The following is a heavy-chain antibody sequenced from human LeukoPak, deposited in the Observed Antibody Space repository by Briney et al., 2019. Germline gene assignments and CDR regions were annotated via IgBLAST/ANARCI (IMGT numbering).Heavy chain of an antibody. CDR1: GGSISSSSYY. D-gene: IGHD3-9*01. J-gene: IGHJ4*02. CDR3: AREGGTYYDILTGYYFDY. CDR2: IYTSGST. V-gene: IGHV4-61*02. Sequence: SETLSLTCTVSGGSISSSSYYWSWIRQPAGKGLEWIGRIYTSGSTNYNPSLKSRVTISVDTSKNQFSLKLSSVTAADTAVYYCAREGGTYYDILTGYYFDYWGQGTLVTVSS.